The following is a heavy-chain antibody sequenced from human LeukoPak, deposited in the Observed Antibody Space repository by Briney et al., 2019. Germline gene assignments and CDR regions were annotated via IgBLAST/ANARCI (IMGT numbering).Heavy chain of an antibody. CDR3: AHGSMYQLDY. D-gene: IGHD2-2*01. Sequence: GGSLRLSCAASGFTFNSFSMNWVRQAPRKGLEWVSGIIGGAGGTYYADSVKGRFTISRDNAKNTLYLQMNSLRAEDTAVYYCAHGSMYQLDYWGQGTLVTVSS. V-gene: IGHV3-23*01. CDR1: GFTFNSFS. J-gene: IGHJ4*02. CDR2: IIGGAGGT.